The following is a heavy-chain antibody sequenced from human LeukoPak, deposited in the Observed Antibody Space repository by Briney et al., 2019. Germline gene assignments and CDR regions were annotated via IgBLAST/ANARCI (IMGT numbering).Heavy chain of an antibody. CDR2: SYTSGST. J-gene: IGHJ4*02. Sequence: PSETLSLTCTVSGSSISSHYWSWIRQPAGKGLEWIGRSYTSGSTNYNPSLKSRVTMSVDTSKNQFSLKLTSVTAADTAVYYCAREGSIFGLIRYYFDYWGQGTLVTVSS. CDR3: AREGSIFGLIRYYFDY. V-gene: IGHV4-4*07. CDR1: GSSISSHY. D-gene: IGHD3/OR15-3a*01.